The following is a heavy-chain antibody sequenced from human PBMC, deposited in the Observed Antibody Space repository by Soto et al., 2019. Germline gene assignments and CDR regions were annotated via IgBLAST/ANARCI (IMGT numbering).Heavy chain of an antibody. J-gene: IGHJ5*02. CDR2: ISGYNGNT. CDR1: GYTFSNYG. Sequence: QVLLVQSGAEVKKPGASVKVSCKASGYTFSNYGISWVRQAPGQGLEWMGWISGYNGNTNYAQNFQGRVTMTADPSTRTAYMDLRSLISDDTAVYFCARQSSSSSWFDPWGQGTLVTVSS. CDR3: ARQSSSSSWFDP. D-gene: IGHD6-6*01. V-gene: IGHV1-18*01.